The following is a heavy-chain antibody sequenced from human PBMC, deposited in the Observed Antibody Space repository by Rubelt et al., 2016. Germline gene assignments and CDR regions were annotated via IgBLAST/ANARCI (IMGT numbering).Heavy chain of an antibody. J-gene: IGHJ6*02. CDR2: ISAYNGNT. V-gene: IGHV1-18*01. CDR1: G. CDR3: ARDFSSVPGFVSPYPVNYYYYGMDV. Sequence: GISWVRQAPGQGLEWMGWISAYNGNTNYAQKLQGRVTMTTDTSTSTAYMELRSLRSDDTAVYYCARDFSSVPGFVSPYPVNYYYYGMDVWGQGTTVTVSS. D-gene: IGHD2-2*01.